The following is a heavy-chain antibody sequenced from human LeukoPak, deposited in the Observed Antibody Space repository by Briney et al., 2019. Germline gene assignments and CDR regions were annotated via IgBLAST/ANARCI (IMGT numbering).Heavy chain of an antibody. D-gene: IGHD3-22*01. CDR1: GFTVSSNY. CDR3: ARETYDSSGFGYFDY. V-gene: IGHV3-53*01. CDR2: IYSGGST. Sequence: GGSLRLSCAASGFTVSSNYMSWVRQAPGKGLEWVSVIYSGGSTYYADSVKGRFTISRDNSKNTLYLQMNSLRAEDTAVYYCARETYDSSGFGYFDYWGQGTLVTVSS. J-gene: IGHJ4*02.